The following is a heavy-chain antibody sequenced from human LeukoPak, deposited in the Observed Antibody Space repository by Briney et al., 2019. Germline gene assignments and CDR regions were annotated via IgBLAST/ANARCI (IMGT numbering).Heavy chain of an antibody. CDR3: ARDLEKGDPRGDAFDI. J-gene: IGHJ3*02. CDR2: ISAYNGNI. CDR1: GYTFTSYG. Sequence: ASVEVSCKASGYTFTSYGISWVRQAPGQGLEWMGWISAYNGNINYAQKLQGRVTMTTDTSTSTAYMELRSLRSDDTAVYYCARDLEKGDPRGDAFDIWGQGTMVTFSS. V-gene: IGHV1-18*01. D-gene: IGHD1-26*01.